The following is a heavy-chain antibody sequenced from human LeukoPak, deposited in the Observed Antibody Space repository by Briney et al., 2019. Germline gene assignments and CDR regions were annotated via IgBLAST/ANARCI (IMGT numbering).Heavy chain of an antibody. V-gene: IGHV3-30*18. CDR2: ISYDGSNK. D-gene: IGHD2-15*01. J-gene: IGHJ4*02. CDR1: GFTFSSYG. Sequence: GGSLRLSCAASGFTFSSYGMHWVRQAPGKGLEWVAVISYDGSNKYYAHSVKGRFTISRDNSKNTLYLQMNSLRAEDTAVYYCAKGVAAAVTFDYWGQGTLVTVSS. CDR3: AKGVAAAVTFDY.